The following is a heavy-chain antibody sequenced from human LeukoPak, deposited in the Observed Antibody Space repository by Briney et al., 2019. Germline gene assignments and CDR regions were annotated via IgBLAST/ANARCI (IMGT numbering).Heavy chain of an antibody. Sequence: PGRSLRLSCAASRFTFDDYAMHWVRQAPGKGLEWVSGISWNSGNIDYADSVKGRFTISRDNAKNSLYLQMNSLRAEDTALYYCAAAAGYVDYWGQGTLVTVSS. CDR2: ISWNSGNI. CDR3: AAAAGYVDY. CDR1: RFTFDDYA. J-gene: IGHJ4*02. V-gene: IGHV3-9*01. D-gene: IGHD6-13*01.